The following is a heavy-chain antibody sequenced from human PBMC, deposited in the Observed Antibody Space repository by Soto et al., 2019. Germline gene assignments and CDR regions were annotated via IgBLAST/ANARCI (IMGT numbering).Heavy chain of an antibody. J-gene: IGHJ6*02. V-gene: IGHV3-48*02. Sequence: EVQMVESGGGLVQPGGSLRFSCAASGFSFSTYSMNWVRQAPGKGLEWVSYISSRSYTIYYVDSVKGRFTISRDNAKNSLYPHINSQSDEDTAVYYCATGGSSSDNGMDVWGQGTTVTVYS. CDR1: GFSFSTYS. CDR3: ATGGSSSDNGMDV. CDR2: ISSRSYTI. D-gene: IGHD6-13*01.